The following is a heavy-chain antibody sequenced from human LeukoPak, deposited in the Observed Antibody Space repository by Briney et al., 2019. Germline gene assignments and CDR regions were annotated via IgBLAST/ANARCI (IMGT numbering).Heavy chain of an antibody. V-gene: IGHV4-34*01. CDR2: INHRGST. CDR3: ARGRITVYGVVIPNDY. D-gene: IGHD3-3*01. CDR1: GRSFSGYY. Sequence: KPSETLSLNCDVYGRSFSGYYWSWIRQTPGKGLEWIGEINHRGSTNYNPSPNSRVSISVDTSKKQLSLKLFSVTAADTAVYYCARGRITVYGVVIPNDYWGQGTLVTVSS. J-gene: IGHJ4*02.